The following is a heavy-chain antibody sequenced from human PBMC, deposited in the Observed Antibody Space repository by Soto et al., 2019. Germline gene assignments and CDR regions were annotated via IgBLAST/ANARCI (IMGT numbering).Heavy chain of an antibody. CDR1: GGSIGSGGYY. Sequence: QVQLQESGPGLVKPSQTLSLTCTVSGGSIGSGGYYWNWIRQHPGKGLEWIGYIYYNGSTHYNPSLKSRLTISVDTSKNQFSLKLISVTAADTAVFYCARARRHYDVLTGYSPYFLDYWGQGTLVTVSS. D-gene: IGHD3-9*01. CDR3: ARARRHYDVLTGYSPYFLDY. J-gene: IGHJ4*02. V-gene: IGHV4-31*03. CDR2: IYYNGST.